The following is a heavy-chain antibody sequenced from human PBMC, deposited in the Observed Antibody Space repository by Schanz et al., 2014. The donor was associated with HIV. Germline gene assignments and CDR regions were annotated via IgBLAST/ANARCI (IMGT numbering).Heavy chain of an antibody. Sequence: QVQLVESGGGVVQPGRSLRLSCAASRFIFSNYGMHWVRQAPGKGLEWVAVISYDGSNKYYADSVKGRFTISRDNSKNTLYLQMNSLRAEDTAVYYYARVLHRYSYLPYYYYAVDVWGQGTTVIVSS. CDR2: ISYDGSNK. V-gene: IGHV3-30*03. CDR1: RFIFSNYG. CDR3: ARVLHRYSYLPYYYYAVDV. D-gene: IGHD5-18*01. J-gene: IGHJ6*02.